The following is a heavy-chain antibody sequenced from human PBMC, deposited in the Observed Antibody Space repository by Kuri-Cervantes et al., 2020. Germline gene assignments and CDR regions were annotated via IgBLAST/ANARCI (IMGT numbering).Heavy chain of an antibody. Sequence: GESLKISCAASGFTFSNAWMSWVRQAPGKGLEWVGRIKSKTDGGTTDYAAPVKGRFTISRDDSKNTLYLQMNSLKTEDTAVYYCTTDFRLLYWWCMLLRPGGYWGQGTLVTVSS. CDR3: TTDFRLLYWWCMLLRPGGY. CDR2: IKSKTDGGTT. D-gene: IGHD2-8*02. J-gene: IGHJ4*02. V-gene: IGHV3-15*01. CDR1: GFTFSNAW.